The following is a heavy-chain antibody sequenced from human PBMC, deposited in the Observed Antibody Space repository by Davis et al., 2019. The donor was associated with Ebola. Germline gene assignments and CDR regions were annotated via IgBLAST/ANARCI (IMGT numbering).Heavy chain of an antibody. D-gene: IGHD2-15*01. CDR2: ISGDGDRA. CDR3: AKGGSWHDY. J-gene: IGHJ4*02. Sequence: PGGSLRPSCVASGFPFSTYAMTWLRQAPGKGPEWISVISGDGDRAYYADSVKGRFTISRDNSKMTLYLQMDSLRAEDAAVYYCAKGGSWHDYWGQGTLVTVSS. CDR1: GFPFSTYA. V-gene: IGHV3-23*01.